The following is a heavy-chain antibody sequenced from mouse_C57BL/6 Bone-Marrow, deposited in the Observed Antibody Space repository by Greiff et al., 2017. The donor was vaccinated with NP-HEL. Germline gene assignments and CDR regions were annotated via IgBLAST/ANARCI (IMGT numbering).Heavy chain of an antibody. V-gene: IGHV5-6*01. CDR3: ARHFYGYSGYFDV. CDR1: GFTFSSYG. D-gene: IGHD2-2*01. J-gene: IGHJ1*03. CDR2: ISSGGSYT. Sequence: EVQRVESGGDLVKPGGSLKLSCAASGFTFSSYGMSWVRQTPDKRLEWVATISSGGSYTYYPDSVKGRFTISRDNAKNTLYLQMSSLKSEDTAMYYCARHFYGYSGYFDVWGTGTTVTVSS.